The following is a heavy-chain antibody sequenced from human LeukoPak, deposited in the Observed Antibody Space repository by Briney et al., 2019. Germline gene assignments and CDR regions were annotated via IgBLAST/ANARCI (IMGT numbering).Heavy chain of an antibody. CDR3: ARAYYDSRGYSDY. CDR2: INPNSGGT. V-gene: IGHV1-2*04. J-gene: IGHJ4*02. Sequence: GASVKVSCKASGYTFTGYYMHWVRQAPGQGLEWMGWINPNSGGTNYAQKFQGWVTMTRDTSISTAYMELSRLRSDDTAVYYCARAYYDSRGYSDYWGQGTLVTVSS. CDR1: GYTFTGYY. D-gene: IGHD3-22*01.